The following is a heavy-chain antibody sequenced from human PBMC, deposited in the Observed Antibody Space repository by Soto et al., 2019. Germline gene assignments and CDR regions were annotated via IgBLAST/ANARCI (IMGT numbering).Heavy chain of an antibody. CDR1: GGSISSSSYY. CDR2: IYYSGST. V-gene: IGHV4-39*01. CDR3: ARFHYSSSWYF. J-gene: IGHJ4*02. Sequence: QLQLQESGPGLVKPSETLSLTCTVSGGSISSSSYYWGWIRQPPGKGLEWIGSIYYSGSTYSTPSLKSRVTISVDTSKNQFSLKLSSVTAADTAVYYCARFHYSSSWYFWGQGTLVTVSS. D-gene: IGHD6-13*01.